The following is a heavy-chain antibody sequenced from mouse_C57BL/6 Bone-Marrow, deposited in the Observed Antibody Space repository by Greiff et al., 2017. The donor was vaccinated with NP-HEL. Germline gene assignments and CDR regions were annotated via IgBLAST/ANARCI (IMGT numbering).Heavy chain of an antibody. CDR3: ARGTTVEYFDY. CDR2: IYPGSGNT. D-gene: IGHD1-1*01. CDR1: GYTFTAYY. V-gene: IGHV1-76*01. J-gene: IGHJ2*01. Sequence: VQLQQSGAELVRPGASVKLSCKASGYTFTAYYINWVKQRPGQGLEWIARIYPGSGNTYYNEKFKGKATLTAEKSSSTAYMQLSSLTSEDSAVYFCARGTTVEYFDYWGQGTTLTVSS.